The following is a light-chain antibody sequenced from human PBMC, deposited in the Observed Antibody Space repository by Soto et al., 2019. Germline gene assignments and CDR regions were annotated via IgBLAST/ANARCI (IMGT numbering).Light chain of an antibody. CDR2: AAS. V-gene: IGKV1-27*01. J-gene: IGKJ5*01. CDR3: HKYNNAPSIT. CDR1: QGISIS. Sequence: DIQMTQSPSSLSAFVGDRVTITCRASQGISISLAWYQQRPGKVPKLLIYAASTLQSGVPSRFSGSGSGTDFTLTISRLQPEDVATYYCHKYNNAPSITFGQGTRLDIK.